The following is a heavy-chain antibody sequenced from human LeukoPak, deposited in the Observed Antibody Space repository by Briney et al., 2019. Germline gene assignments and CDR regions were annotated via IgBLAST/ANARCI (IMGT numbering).Heavy chain of an antibody. D-gene: IGHD4-11*01. Sequence: PAQTLSLTCTGSGGSISSDQYWWSWIRQHPGKGLEWIGYIHYSGSTYNNPSLKSRVTISIVTSKNQFSLRLRSVTAADTAVYYCARLHKGNWFDPWGQGTLVTVSS. V-gene: IGHV4-31*03. CDR2: IHYSGST. CDR3: ARLHKGNWFDP. CDR1: GGSISSDQYW. J-gene: IGHJ5*02.